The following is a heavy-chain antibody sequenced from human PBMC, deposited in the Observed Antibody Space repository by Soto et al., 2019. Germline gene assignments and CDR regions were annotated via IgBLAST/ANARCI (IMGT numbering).Heavy chain of an antibody. V-gene: IGHV3-7*01. J-gene: IGHJ6*03. CDR2: IKQDGSDK. Sequence: EVQLVESGGGLVQPGGSLRLSCAGSGIRFSSYWMSWVRQAPGKGLEWVATIKQDGSDKYYVDSVKGRFTISRDNAKNSLYLQMNTMRAEDTAIYYCASGPGVWDYSYYMDVWGTGTTVTVSS. D-gene: IGHD3-16*01. CDR1: GIRFSSYW. CDR3: ASGPGVWDYSYYMDV.